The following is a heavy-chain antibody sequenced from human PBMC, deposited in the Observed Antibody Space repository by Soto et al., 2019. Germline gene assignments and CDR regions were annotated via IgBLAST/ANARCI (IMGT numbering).Heavy chain of an antibody. V-gene: IGHV2-5*02. CDR1: GFSLSTSGEG. D-gene: IGHD6-13*01. Sequence: QITLKESGPTLVKPTQTLTLTCTFSGFSLSTSGEGVGWIRQPPGKALEWLILIYWDDDKRYSPSLKTRLTITTDTTKNQVVLTMTNMEPVDTATYYCARRRSSSWHIDYWGQGTLVTVSS. CDR2: IYWDDDK. J-gene: IGHJ4*02. CDR3: ARRRSSSWHIDY.